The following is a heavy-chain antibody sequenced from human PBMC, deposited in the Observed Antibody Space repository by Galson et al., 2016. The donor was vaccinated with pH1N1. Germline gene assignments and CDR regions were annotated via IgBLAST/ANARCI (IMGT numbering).Heavy chain of an antibody. CDR3: ARGSGSPDSYYYYGMDV. CDR2: IYPSDSDT. V-gene: IGHV5-51*01. Sequence: QSGAEVTKPGKSLKISCKGSGSSFTNYWIGWVRQMPGKGLEWMGIIYPSDSDTRYSPSFQGQVTISADKSISTAYLQWSSLKASDTAIYYCARGSGSPDSYYYYGMDVWVQGTTVTVSS. D-gene: IGHD3-10*01. J-gene: IGHJ6*02. CDR1: GSSFTNYW.